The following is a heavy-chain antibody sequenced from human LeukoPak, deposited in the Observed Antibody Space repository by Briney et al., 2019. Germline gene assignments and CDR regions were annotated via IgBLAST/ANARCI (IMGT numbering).Heavy chain of an antibody. CDR1: GFTFSSYA. J-gene: IGHJ4*02. D-gene: IGHD2-2*01. CDR2: ISYDGSNK. CDR3: ARDGGYCSSTSCPSHDY. V-gene: IGHV3-30-3*01. Sequence: GGSLRLSCAASGFTFSSYAMHWGRQAPGKGLEWVAGISYDGSNKYYADSVKGRFTISRDNSKNTLYLQMNSLRAEDTAVYYCARDGGYCSSTSCPSHDYWGQGTLVTVSS.